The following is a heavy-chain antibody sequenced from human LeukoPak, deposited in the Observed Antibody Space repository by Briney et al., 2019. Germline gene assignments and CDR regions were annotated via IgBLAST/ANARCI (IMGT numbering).Heavy chain of an antibody. Sequence: SETLSLTCTVSGGSISSYYWSWIRQPPGKGLEWIGYIYYSGSTNYNPSLKSRVTISVDTSKNQFSLKLSSVTAADTAVYYCARVGDSSGYYYYFDYWGQGTLVTVSS. CDR3: ARVGDSSGYYYYFDY. V-gene: IGHV4-59*01. J-gene: IGHJ4*02. D-gene: IGHD3-22*01. CDR2: IYYSGST. CDR1: GGSISSYY.